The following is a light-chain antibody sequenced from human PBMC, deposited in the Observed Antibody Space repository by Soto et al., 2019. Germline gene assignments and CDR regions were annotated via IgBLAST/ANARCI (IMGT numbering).Light chain of an antibody. Sequence: QSVLTQPPSASGTPGQRVTISCSGSSSNIGSNTVNWYQQLPGTAPKLLIYSNNQRPSGVPDRFSGYKSGTSASLAISGLQSEDEADYYCAAWDDSLNGRYVFGTGTKLTV. CDR3: AAWDDSLNGRYV. CDR1: SSNIGSNT. J-gene: IGLJ1*01. V-gene: IGLV1-44*01. CDR2: SNN.